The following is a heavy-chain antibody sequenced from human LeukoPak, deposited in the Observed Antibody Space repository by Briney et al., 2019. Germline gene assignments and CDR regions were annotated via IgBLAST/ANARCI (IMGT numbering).Heavy chain of an antibody. CDR1: GFTFSSYS. CDR3: ARVFDY. J-gene: IGHJ4*02. Sequence: GSLRLSSAASGFTFSSYSMNWARPATGKGLEWVSSIISSSSYIYYADSVKGRFTISRDNAKNSLYLQMNSLRAEDTAVYYCARVFDYWGQGTLVTVSS. CDR2: IISSSSYI. V-gene: IGHV3-21*01.